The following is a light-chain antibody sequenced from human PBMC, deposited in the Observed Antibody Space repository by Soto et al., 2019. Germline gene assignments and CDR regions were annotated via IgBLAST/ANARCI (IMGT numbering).Light chain of an antibody. CDR1: RSNIGNNY. CDR2: EDD. V-gene: IGLV1-51*02. Sequence: QSVLTQPPSVSAAPGQKVTMSCPGSRSNIGNNYVSWHQQLPGTAPKLLIYEDDKRPSGIPDRFSGSKSGTSATLGITGLQTGDEADYYCGTWDSSLSIFVFGSGTKVTVL. CDR3: GTWDSSLSIFV. J-gene: IGLJ1*01.